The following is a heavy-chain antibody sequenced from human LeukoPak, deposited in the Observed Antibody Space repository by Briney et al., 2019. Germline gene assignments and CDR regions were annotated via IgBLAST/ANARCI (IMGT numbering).Heavy chain of an antibody. Sequence: GASVKVSCKASGGTFSSYAISWVRQAPGQGLEWMGGIIPIFGTANYAQKFQGRVTITADKSTRTAYMELSSLRSEDTAVYYCARDSGYSSSWDYTFDYWGQGTLVTVSS. CDR3: ARDSGYSSSWDYTFDY. D-gene: IGHD6-13*01. J-gene: IGHJ4*02. CDR2: IIPIFGTA. V-gene: IGHV1-69*06. CDR1: GGTFSSYA.